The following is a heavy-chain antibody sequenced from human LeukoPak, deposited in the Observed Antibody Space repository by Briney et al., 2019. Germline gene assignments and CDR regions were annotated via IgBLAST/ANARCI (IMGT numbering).Heavy chain of an antibody. CDR3: ARGNYYDPDAFDI. CDR2: ISYDGSNK. D-gene: IGHD3-22*01. CDR1: GFTFSSYA. Sequence: GGSLRLSCAASGFTFSSYAMHWVRQAPGKGLEWVAVISYDGSNKYYADSVKGRFTISRDNSKNTLYLQMNSLRAEDTAVYYCARGNYYDPDAFDIWGQGTMVTVSS. J-gene: IGHJ3*02. V-gene: IGHV3-30*04.